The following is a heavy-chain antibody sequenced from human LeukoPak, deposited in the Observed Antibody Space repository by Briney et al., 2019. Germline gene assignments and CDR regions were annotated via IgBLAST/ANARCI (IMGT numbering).Heavy chain of an antibody. Sequence: SETLSRTCAVYRGAFSSYYWSWIRQPPGKGVEWIGQINHSGSTNYKPSLKSRVTISVDTSKNQFSLKLSSVTAADTAVYYCARGITHPHYFDYWGQGTLVTVSS. CDR3: ARGITHPHYFDY. CDR2: INHSGST. J-gene: IGHJ4*02. CDR1: RGAFSSYY. V-gene: IGHV4-34*01. D-gene: IGHD1-20*01.